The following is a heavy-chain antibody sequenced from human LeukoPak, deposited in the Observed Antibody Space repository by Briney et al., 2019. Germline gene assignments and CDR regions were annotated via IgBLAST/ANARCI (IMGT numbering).Heavy chain of an antibody. Sequence: GASVKVSCKASGYTFTSYGISWVRQAPGQGLEWMGWISAYNGNTNYAQKLQGRVTMTTDTSTSTAYMELRSLRSDDTAVYYCARDREYYDILTPAFDIWGQGTMVTVSS. CDR3: ARDREYYDILTPAFDI. CDR2: ISAYNGNT. J-gene: IGHJ3*02. D-gene: IGHD3-9*01. CDR1: GYTFTSYG. V-gene: IGHV1-18*01.